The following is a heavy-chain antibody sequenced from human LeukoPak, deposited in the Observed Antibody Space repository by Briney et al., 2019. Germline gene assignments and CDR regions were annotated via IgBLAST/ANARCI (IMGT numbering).Heavy chain of an antibody. CDR3: SKYGGDCTHGLCYCLDY. Sequence: GGPLRPSWEVSGFTIGSYARTWLRQPPGKGQELVSSIRGSGGTTNYAGSVKRRLTTSKDNSKNALYHQINRQAADDTAVYLCSKYGGDCTHGLCYCLDYWGQGTLVTVSS. CDR1: GFTIGSYA. CDR2: IRGSGGTT. D-gene: IGHD2-21*02. J-gene: IGHJ4*02. V-gene: IGHV3-23*01.